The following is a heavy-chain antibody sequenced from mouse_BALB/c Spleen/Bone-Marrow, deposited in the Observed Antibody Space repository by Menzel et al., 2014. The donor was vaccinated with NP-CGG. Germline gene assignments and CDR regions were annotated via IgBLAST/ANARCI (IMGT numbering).Heavy chain of an antibody. CDR1: GYTFTSYW. J-gene: IGHJ1*01. CDR3: VRDWYFDV. CDR2: INPSTGYT. V-gene: IGHV1-7*01. Sequence: VQLQQSGAELAKPGASVKMCCKASGYTFTSYWMHWVKQRPGQGLEWIGYINPSTGYTEYNQKFKDKATLTADKSSSTAYLQLSSLTSEDSAVYYCVRDWYFDVWGAGTTVTVSS.